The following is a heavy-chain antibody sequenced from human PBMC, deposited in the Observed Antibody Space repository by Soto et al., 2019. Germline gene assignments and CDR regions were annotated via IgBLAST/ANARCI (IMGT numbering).Heavy chain of an antibody. D-gene: IGHD3-3*01. CDR1: GLTFSGHW. J-gene: IGHJ4*02. Sequence: GGSLRLSCAASGLTFSGHWMTWVRQAPGKGLEWVANIKQDGSEKYYVDSVKGRFTISRDNAKNSVFRQMNSLTVEDTAMYYCASRVPDVAYYGVFDYWGQGTLVTVSS. CDR2: IKQDGSEK. CDR3: ASRVPDVAYYGVFDY. V-gene: IGHV3-7*03.